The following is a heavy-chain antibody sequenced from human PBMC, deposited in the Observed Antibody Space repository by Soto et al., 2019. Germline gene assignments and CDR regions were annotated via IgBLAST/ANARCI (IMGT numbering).Heavy chain of an antibody. CDR2: IYHSGST. D-gene: IGHD3-10*01. CDR3: ARGSITMVRGVFDP. CDR1: GGSISSSNW. V-gene: IGHV4-4*02. J-gene: IGHJ5*02. Sequence: SETLSLTCAVSGGSISSSNWWSWVRQPPGKGLEWIGEIYHSGSTNYNPCLKSPVTISVDKSKNQFSLKLSSVTAADTAVYYCARGSITMVRGVFDPWGQGTLVTVSS.